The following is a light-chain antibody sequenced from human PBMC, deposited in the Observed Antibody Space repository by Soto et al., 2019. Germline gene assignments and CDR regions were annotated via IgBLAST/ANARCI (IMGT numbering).Light chain of an antibody. CDR2: TTS. CDR3: QQTYSFPQT. Sequence: DIQMTQSPSSLSASVGDRVTITCRASQSISRYLNWYQQKPGKAPKLLISTTSNLQSGVPSRFSGSDSGTDFTLTISSLHPEDFATYYCQQTYSFPQTFGQGTKVEIK. J-gene: IGKJ1*01. V-gene: IGKV1-39*01. CDR1: QSISRY.